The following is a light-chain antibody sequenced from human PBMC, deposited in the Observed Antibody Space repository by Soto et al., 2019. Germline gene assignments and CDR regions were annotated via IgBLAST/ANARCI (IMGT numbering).Light chain of an antibody. CDR3: QSFDTRLNSVV. CDR1: SSNIGAGYD. J-gene: IGLJ2*01. Sequence: QSVVTQPSSVSGAPGQRVTISCTESSSNIGAGYDVHWYQQFPGRAPKLLIYGNKNRPSGVPDRISGSKSGTSASLDITGLQAEDEADYYCQSFDTRLNSVVFGGGTKLTVL. V-gene: IGLV1-40*01. CDR2: GNK.